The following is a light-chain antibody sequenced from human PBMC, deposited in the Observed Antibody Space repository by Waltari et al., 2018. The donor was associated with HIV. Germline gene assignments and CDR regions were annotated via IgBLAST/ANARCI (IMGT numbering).Light chain of an antibody. V-gene: IGLV3-25*03. CDR3: QSADNSGTFVI. CDR2: KDS. CDR1: ALPNQY. J-gene: IGLJ2*01. Sequence: SYEVTQPPSVSVSPGQTARITCSGDALPNQYAYWYQQKPGQAPVLVMYKDSERPSGIPERFSGSSSGTTATLPISGVQAEDEADYYCQSADNSGTFVIFGGGTKLTVL.